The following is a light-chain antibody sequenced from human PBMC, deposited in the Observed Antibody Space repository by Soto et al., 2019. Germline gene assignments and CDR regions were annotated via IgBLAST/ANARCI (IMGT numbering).Light chain of an antibody. CDR1: SSNIGSNY. J-gene: IGLJ2*01. Sequence: QAVVTQPPSASGTPGQRVTISCSGSSSNIGSNYVYWYQQFPGSAPKLLIYRNDQRPSGVPDRFSGSKSGTSASLAISGPRSDDEADYYCAAWDDSLSAVVFGGGTKVTVL. CDR2: RND. CDR3: AAWDDSLSAVV. V-gene: IGLV1-47*01.